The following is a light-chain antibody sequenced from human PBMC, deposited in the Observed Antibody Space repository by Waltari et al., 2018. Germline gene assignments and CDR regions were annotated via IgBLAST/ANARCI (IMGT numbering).Light chain of an antibody. V-gene: IGKV1-12*01. CDR2: AAS. Sequence: DIQMIQPPSFLSASLGDRVITTCRASQDIGRCVAWYQHKPGRAPNLLIYAASNLQAGVPSRFSGSGSGTYFTLTINSLQPEDFATYYCQQTNTTPLTFGQGTKLEIK. CDR3: QQTNTTPLT. J-gene: IGKJ2*01. CDR1: QDIGRC.